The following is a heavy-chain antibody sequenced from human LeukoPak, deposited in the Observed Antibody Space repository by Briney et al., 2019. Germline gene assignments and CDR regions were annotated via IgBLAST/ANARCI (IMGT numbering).Heavy chain of an antibody. D-gene: IGHD1-26*01. J-gene: IGHJ4*02. V-gene: IGHV3-7*03. CDR2: IKQDGTEK. CDR3: ANAGPGLSYYAGYFDS. CDR1: GFTFSSYW. Sequence: GGSLILSCAASGFTFSSYWMTWVRQAPGKGLEWVANIKQDGTEKYYVDSVKGRFTISRDNARSSLYLQMGSLRGEDTAVYYCANAGPGLSYYAGYFDSWGQGTLVTVSS.